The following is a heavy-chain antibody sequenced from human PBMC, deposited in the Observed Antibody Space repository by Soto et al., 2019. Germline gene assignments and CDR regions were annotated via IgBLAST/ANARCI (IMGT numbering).Heavy chain of an antibody. V-gene: IGHV4-34*12. J-gene: IGHJ1*01. Sequence: PSETLSLTCALSGGSFSNYYWTWIRQSPGKGLEWIGEILHTGSTNYNPSLGSRVTISIDTSKKQFSLNLTSVTAADTAVYYCARQPGIPTTGYWGQGTQVTVS. CDR1: GGSFSNYY. CDR3: ARQPGIPTTGY. D-gene: IGHD6-13*01. CDR2: ILHTGST.